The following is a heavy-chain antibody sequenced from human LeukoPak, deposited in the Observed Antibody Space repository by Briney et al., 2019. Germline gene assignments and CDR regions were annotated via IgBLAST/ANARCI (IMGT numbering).Heavy chain of an antibody. Sequence: GGSLRLSCAASGFTFSTFAMHWVRQAPGKGLEWVAIVSYDGTKKYFADSVRDRFTISRDNAKNTLYLQMNSLRAEDTAVYYCAKDRNWNYFDYWGQGNLVTVSS. CDR2: VSYDGTKK. J-gene: IGHJ4*02. D-gene: IGHD1-20*01. V-gene: IGHV3-30*18. CDR3: AKDRNWNYFDY. CDR1: GFTFSTFA.